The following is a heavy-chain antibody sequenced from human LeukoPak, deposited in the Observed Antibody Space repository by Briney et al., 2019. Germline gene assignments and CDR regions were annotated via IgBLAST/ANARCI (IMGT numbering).Heavy chain of an antibody. Sequence: GRSLRLSCAASGFTFSSYAMHWVRQAPGKGLEWVAVISYDGSNKYYADSVKGRFTISRDNSKNTLYLQMNSLRAEDTAAYYCARVASSSWGAFDIWGQGTMVTVSS. D-gene: IGHD6-13*01. J-gene: IGHJ3*02. CDR2: ISYDGSNK. V-gene: IGHV3-30-3*01. CDR3: ARVASSSWGAFDI. CDR1: GFTFSSYA.